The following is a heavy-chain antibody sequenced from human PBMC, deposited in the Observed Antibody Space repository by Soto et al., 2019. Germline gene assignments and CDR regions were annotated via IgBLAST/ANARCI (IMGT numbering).Heavy chain of an antibody. Sequence: GSLRLSCAASGFTFSNAWMNWVRQAPGKGLEWVGRIKSKTDGGTTDYAAPVKGRFTISRDDSKNTLYLQMNSLKTEDTAVYYCTTGDYDFWSGTKYYYYYGMDVWGQGTTVTVSS. CDR3: TTGDYDFWSGTKYYYYYGMDV. CDR2: IKSKTDGGTT. J-gene: IGHJ6*02. D-gene: IGHD3-3*01. CDR1: GFTFSNAW. V-gene: IGHV3-15*07.